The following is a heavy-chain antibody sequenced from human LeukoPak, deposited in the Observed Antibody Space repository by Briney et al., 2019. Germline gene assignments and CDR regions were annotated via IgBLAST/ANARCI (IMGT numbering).Heavy chain of an antibody. CDR3: ARLGGYEDY. D-gene: IGHD5-12*01. CDR1: GGSISSYY. V-gene: IGHV4-59*01. CDR2: IYYSGSI. J-gene: IGHJ4*02. Sequence: SETLSLTCTVSGGSISSYYWSWIRQPPGKGLEWIGYIYYSGSINYNPSLKSRVTISIDTSKNQFSLKLSSVTAADTAVYYCARLGGYEDYWGQGTLVTVSS.